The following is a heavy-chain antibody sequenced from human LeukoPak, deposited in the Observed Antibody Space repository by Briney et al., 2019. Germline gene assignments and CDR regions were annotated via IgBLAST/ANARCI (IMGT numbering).Heavy chain of an antibody. D-gene: IGHD3-3*01. CDR1: GYTFTSYC. Sequence: ASVKVSCKASGYTFTSYCISWVRQAPGQGLEWMGWISAYNGNTNYAQKLQGRVTMTTDTSTSTAYMELRSLRSDDTAVYYCARGYYDFWSGYSGFDYWGQGTLVTVSS. V-gene: IGHV1-18*01. J-gene: IGHJ4*02. CDR3: ARGYYDFWSGYSGFDY. CDR2: ISAYNGNT.